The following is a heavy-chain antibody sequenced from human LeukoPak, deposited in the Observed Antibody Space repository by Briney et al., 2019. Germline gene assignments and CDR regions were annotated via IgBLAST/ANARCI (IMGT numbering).Heavy chain of an antibody. CDR1: GGSISIGIYY. D-gene: IGHD6-13*01. CDR3: ARGAAAGPPYYYYYMDV. Sequence: TSETLSLTCTVSGGSISIGIYYWSWIRQPAGRGLEWIGRIYTSGSTNYNPSLKSRVTISVDTSKTQFSLKLSSVTAEDTAVYYCARGAAAGPPYYYYYMDVWGKGTTVTVSS. V-gene: IGHV4-61*02. CDR2: IYTSGST. J-gene: IGHJ6*03.